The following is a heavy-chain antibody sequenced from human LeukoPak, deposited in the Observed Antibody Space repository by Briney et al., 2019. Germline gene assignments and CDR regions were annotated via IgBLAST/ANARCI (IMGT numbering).Heavy chain of an antibody. Sequence: GGSLRLSCAASGFTFDDYAMHWVRQAPGKGLEWVSLISWDGGSTYYADSVKGRFTISRDNSKNSLYLQMNSLRAEDTALYYCAKEAISPNYYGSGSYQYYYYGMDVWGQGTTVTVSS. CDR1: GFTFDDYA. J-gene: IGHJ6*02. D-gene: IGHD3-10*01. CDR2: ISWDGGST. V-gene: IGHV3-43D*03. CDR3: AKEAISPNYYGSGSYQYYYYGMDV.